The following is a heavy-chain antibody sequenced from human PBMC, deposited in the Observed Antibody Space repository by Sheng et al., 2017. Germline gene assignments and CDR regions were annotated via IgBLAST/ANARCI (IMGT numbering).Heavy chain of an antibody. Sequence: QVHLVESGGGVVQPGRSLRLSCAASGFTFSTSAMHWVRQAPGKGLEWVAVISYDGAHKYYADSVKGRFTISRDNSKNTLFVQMNSLRPEDTAVYSCARGLVGANSGMDVWGQGTTVTVSS. CDR2: ISYDGAHK. CDR1: GFTFSTSA. D-gene: IGHD1-26*01. J-gene: IGHJ6*02. V-gene: IGHV3-30*01. CDR3: ARGLVGANSGMDV.